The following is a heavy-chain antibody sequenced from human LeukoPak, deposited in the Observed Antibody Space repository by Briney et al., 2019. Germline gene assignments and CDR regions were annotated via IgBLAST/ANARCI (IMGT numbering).Heavy chain of an antibody. Sequence: SETLSLTCAVYGGSFSGYYWSWIRQPPGKGLEWIGEINHSGSTNYNPSLKSRVTISVDTSKNQFSLKLSSVTAADTAVYYCAREQDYYYYIDVWGKGTTVTVSS. CDR2: INHSGST. J-gene: IGHJ6*03. CDR3: AREQDYYYYIDV. CDR1: GGSFSGYY. V-gene: IGHV4-34*01.